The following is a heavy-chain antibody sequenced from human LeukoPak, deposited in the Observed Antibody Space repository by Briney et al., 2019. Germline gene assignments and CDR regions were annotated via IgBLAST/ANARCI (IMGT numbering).Heavy chain of an antibody. Sequence: PSETLSLTCTVSGASMTTYYWSWIRQPPGKGLEWVAYIYSSGSTNYNPSLKSRLTISIDTSKKQFSLKMSSVTAADTALYYCARLPAARLISGAFDTWGQGTMVTVSS. D-gene: IGHD1-20*01. CDR2: IYSSGST. V-gene: IGHV4-59*01. J-gene: IGHJ3*02. CDR1: GASMTTYY. CDR3: ARLPAARLISGAFDT.